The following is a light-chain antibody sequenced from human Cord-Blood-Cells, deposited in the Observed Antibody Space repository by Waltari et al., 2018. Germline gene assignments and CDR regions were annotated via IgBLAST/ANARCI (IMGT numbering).Light chain of an antibody. J-gene: IGKJ4*01. Sequence: DIQMTQSPSSLSASVGDTVTLTCRASQRISSYLNWYQQKPGKAPKLLIYAASTLQSGVPSRFSGSGSGTDFTLTISSLQPEDFATYYCQQSYSTPLTFGGGTKVEIK. V-gene: IGKV1-39*01. CDR2: AAS. CDR3: QQSYSTPLT. CDR1: QRISSY.